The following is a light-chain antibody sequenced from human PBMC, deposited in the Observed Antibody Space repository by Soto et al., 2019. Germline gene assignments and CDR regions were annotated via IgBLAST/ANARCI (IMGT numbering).Light chain of an antibody. CDR3: STYTSASTS. J-gene: IGLJ2*01. CDR1: SSDVGSHNV. Sequence: QSVLTQPASVSGSPGQPITISSTGTSSDVGSHNVVSWYQQVPGTAPKLLIYEVIKRPSGISPRFSGSKAGNTASLTISGLQADDEADYFCSTYTSASTSFGGGPKLTVL. CDR2: EVI. V-gene: IGLV2-14*02.